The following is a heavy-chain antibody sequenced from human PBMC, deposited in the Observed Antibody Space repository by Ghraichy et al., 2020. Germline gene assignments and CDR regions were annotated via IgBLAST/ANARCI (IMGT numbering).Heavy chain of an antibody. J-gene: IGHJ4*02. V-gene: IGHV1-2*02. Sequence: ALVKVSCKASKYIFTGYYIHWVRQAPGQGLEWMGWINPKTGGTSYAQKFQGRVTMTRDTSISTAYMEVTRLTSDDTAVYYCARDYGEYSSNWPSYHFDHLCRGCLVTVAS. CDR1: KYIFTGYY. D-gene: IGHD6-13*01. CDR2: INPKTGGT. CDR3: ARDYGEYSSNWPSYHFDH.